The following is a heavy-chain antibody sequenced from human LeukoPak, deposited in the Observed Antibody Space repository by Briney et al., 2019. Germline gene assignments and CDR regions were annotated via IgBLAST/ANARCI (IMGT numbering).Heavy chain of an antibody. D-gene: IGHD3-3*01. CDR3: ARGVDFWSGYYSAFDI. CDR1: GYTFTSYG. Sequence: ASVKVSCKASGYTFTSYGISWVRQAPGQGLEWMGWINAYNGNTNYAQKLQGRVTMTTDTSTSTAYMELRSLRSDDTAVYYCARGVDFWSGYYSAFDIWGQGTMVTVSS. CDR2: INAYNGNT. V-gene: IGHV1-18*01. J-gene: IGHJ3*02.